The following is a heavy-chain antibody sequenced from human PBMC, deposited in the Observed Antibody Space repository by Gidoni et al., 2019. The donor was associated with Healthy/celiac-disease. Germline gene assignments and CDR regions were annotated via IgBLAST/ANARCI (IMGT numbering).Heavy chain of an antibody. CDR3: ARGKGSYGSLFDY. Sequence: QVQLVESGGGVVQPGRSLRLSCAASGFTFSSYAMHWVRQAPGTGLEWVAVISYDGSNKYYADSVKGLFTISRDNSKNTLYLQMNSLRAEDTAVYYCARGKGSYGSLFDYWGQGTLVTVSS. CDR1: GFTFSSYA. J-gene: IGHJ4*02. V-gene: IGHV3-30-3*01. D-gene: IGHD1-26*01. CDR2: ISYDGSNK.